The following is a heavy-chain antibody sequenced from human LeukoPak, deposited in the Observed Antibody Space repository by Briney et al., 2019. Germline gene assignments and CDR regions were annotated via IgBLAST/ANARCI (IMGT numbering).Heavy chain of an antibody. CDR1: GGSFSGYY. J-gene: IGHJ4*02. D-gene: IGHD6-19*01. CDR3: ARGTDQYSSGWFGY. Sequence: SETLSLTCAVYGGSFSGYYWSWIRQPPGKGLEWLGEINHSGSTNYNPSLKSRVTISVDTSKNQFSLKLSSVTAADTAVYYCARGTDQYSSGWFGYWGQGTLVTVSS. CDR2: INHSGST. V-gene: IGHV4-34*01.